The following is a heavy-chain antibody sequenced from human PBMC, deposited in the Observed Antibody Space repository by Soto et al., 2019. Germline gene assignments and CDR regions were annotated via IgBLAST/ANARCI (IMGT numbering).Heavy chain of an antibody. CDR3: AKDVTTVTTFWYFDL. J-gene: IGHJ2*01. D-gene: IGHD4-17*01. V-gene: IGHV3-23*01. Sequence: GGSLRLSCAASGFSFSTYAMSWVRQAPGKGLEWVSGISGSGGDTYYADSVKGRFTISRDNSKNTLYLQMNSLRAEDTAVYYCAKDVTTVTTFWYFDLWGRGTLVTVSS. CDR2: ISGSGGDT. CDR1: GFSFSTYA.